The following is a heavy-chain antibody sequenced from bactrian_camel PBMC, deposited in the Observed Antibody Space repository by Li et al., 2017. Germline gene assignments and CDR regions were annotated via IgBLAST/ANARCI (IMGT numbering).Heavy chain of an antibody. Sequence: QLVESGGGSALAGGSLRLSCVSSGFSSATFGHPCMAWFRQRPGKDREGLAVLWIGGATTTYADSVKGRFIITRDKGKDLVYLQMNGQQPEDTGIYYCAADQLYGTCRDVLDFPARGQGTQVTVS. CDR2: LWIGGATT. CDR3: AADQLYGTCRDVLDFPA. J-gene: IGHJ4*01. D-gene: IGHD6*01. V-gene: IGHV3S25*01. CDR1: GFSSATFGHPC.